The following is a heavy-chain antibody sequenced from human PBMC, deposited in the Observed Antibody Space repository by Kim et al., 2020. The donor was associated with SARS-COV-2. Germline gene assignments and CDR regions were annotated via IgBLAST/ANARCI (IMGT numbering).Heavy chain of an antibody. CDR2: ISYDGSNK. D-gene: IGHD3-22*01. Sequence: GGSLRLSCAASGFTFSSYGMHWVRQAPGKGLEWVAVISYDGSNKYYADSVKGRFTISRDNSKNTLYLQMNSLRAEDTAVYYCAKVKNYYDKKPIRTPPVFDPWGQGTLVTVSS. CDR3: AKVKNYYDKKPIRTPPVFDP. V-gene: IGHV3-30*18. J-gene: IGHJ5*02. CDR1: GFTFSSYG.